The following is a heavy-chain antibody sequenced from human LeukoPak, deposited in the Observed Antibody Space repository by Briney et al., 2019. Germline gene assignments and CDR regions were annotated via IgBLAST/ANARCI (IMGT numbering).Heavy chain of an antibody. D-gene: IGHD3-22*01. J-gene: IGHJ3*02. CDR3: ASPMTLVLRGLAGIDAFNI. Sequence: SETLSLTCTVSGGSISSGGYYWSWIRQPPGKGLEWIGHIQHSGGTYYSPSLRSRLTMSLDRSKNQFSLNLSSATAADAAVYYCASPMTLVLRGLAGIDAFNIWGQGTLVTVSS. CDR2: IQHSGGT. V-gene: IGHV4-30-2*01. CDR1: GGSISSGGYY.